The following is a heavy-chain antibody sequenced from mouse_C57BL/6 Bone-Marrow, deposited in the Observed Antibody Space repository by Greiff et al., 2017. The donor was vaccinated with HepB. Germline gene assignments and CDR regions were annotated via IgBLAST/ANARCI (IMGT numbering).Heavy chain of an antibody. CDR3: TREDYPVPDCDY. CDR2: ISSGGDYI. D-gene: IGHD2-4*01. Sequence: EVMLVESGAGLVKPGGSLKLSCAASGFTFSSYAMSWVRQTPEKRLEWVAYISSGGDYIYYADTVKGRFTISRDNARNTLYLQMSSLKSEDTAMYYCTREDYPVPDCDYWGQGTTLTVSS. V-gene: IGHV5-9-1*02. J-gene: IGHJ2*01. CDR1: GFTFSSYA.